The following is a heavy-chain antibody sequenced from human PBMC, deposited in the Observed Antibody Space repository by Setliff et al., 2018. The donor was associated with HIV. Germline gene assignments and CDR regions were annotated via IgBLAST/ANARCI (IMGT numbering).Heavy chain of an antibody. V-gene: IGHV1-18*01. D-gene: IGHD1-26*01. CDR1: GYTFTTYD. CDR2: ISPYNGHT. CDR3: ATGGGQSFDY. J-gene: IGHJ4*02. Sequence: ASVKVSCKASGYTFTTYDITWVRQAPGQGLEWLGWISPYNGHTNFAQKFQGRVTMTTDTATSTAYMEVRSLRSDDTAVYYCATGGGQSFDYWGQGTLVTVSS.